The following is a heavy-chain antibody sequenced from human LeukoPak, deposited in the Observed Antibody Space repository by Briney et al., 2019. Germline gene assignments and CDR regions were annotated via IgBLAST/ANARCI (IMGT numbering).Heavy chain of an antibody. J-gene: IGHJ4*02. V-gene: IGHV3-7*01. CDR3: AAWTDRGYSY. Sequence: GGSLRLSCTASGFTFSRSWMNWIRQAPGKGLEWVANINPDGDGMRFVDSVQGRFTMSRDNAQSSLHLQMNSLRVEDTAFYYCAAWTDRGYSYWGQGVLVTVSS. CDR1: GFTFSRSW. CDR2: INPDGDGM. D-gene: IGHD5-12*01.